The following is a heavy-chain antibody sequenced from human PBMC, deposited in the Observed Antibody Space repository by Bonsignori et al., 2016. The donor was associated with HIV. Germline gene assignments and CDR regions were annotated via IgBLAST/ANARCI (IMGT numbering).Heavy chain of an antibody. J-gene: IGHJ5*02. CDR3: AKDYYNWGSYTWFDP. CDR2: ISNSGGST. V-gene: IGHV3-23*01. D-gene: IGHD3-10*01. Sequence: VRQAPGKGLEWVSVISNSGGSTYYADSVKGRFTISRDNSKNTLYLQMNSLRAEDTAIYYCAKDYYNWGSYTWFDPWGQGTLVTVSS.